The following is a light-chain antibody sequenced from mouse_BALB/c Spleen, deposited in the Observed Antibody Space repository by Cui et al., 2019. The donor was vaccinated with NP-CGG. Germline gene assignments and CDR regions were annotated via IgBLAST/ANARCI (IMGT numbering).Light chain of an antibody. V-gene: IGLV1*01. CDR2: GTN. J-gene: IGLJ1*01. CDR3: ALWYSNHWV. CDR1: TGAVTTSNY. Sequence: QAVVPQESALTTSPGETVTLTCRSSTGAVTTSNYANWVQEKPDHLFTGLIGGTNNRAPGVPARFSGSLIGDKAVLTITGAQTEDEAIYFCALWYSNHWVFGGGTELTVL.